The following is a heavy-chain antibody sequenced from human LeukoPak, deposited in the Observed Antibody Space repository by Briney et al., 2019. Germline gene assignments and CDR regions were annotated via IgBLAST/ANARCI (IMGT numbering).Heavy chain of an antibody. CDR1: GFIFSSYA. Sequence: GGSLRLSCAASGFIFSSYALTWVRQAPGKGLEWVSTISGSGGSTYYPDSVKGRFTISRDNSKNTLYLQMYSLRAEDTAVYYCAKARSGWCPFDYWGQGTLVTVSS. D-gene: IGHD6-19*01. CDR3: AKARSGWCPFDY. J-gene: IGHJ4*02. CDR2: ISGSGGST. V-gene: IGHV3-23*01.